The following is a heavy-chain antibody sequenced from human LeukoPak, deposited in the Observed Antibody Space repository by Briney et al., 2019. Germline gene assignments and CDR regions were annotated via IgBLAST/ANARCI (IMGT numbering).Heavy chain of an antibody. D-gene: IGHD3-3*01. Sequence: SETLSLTCTVSGGSVSSSNYYWGWIRQPPGRGLEWIGSISYSGSTYYNPSLKSRVTISVDTSKNQFSLKLSSVTAADTAVYYCARILGDFWSGYYLAFDYWGQGTLVTVSS. CDR3: ARILGDFWSGYYLAFDY. CDR2: ISYSGST. V-gene: IGHV4-39*01. J-gene: IGHJ4*02. CDR1: GGSVSSSNYY.